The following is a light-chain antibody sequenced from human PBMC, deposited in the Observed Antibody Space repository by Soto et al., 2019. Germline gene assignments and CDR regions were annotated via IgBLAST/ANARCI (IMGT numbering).Light chain of an antibody. CDR2: QDS. V-gene: IGLV3-1*01. CDR1: KLGDKY. J-gene: IGLJ1*01. CDR3: QAWDSSTGPYV. Sequence: SYELTQPPSVSVSPGQTASITCSGDKLGDKYACWYQQKPGQSPVLVIYQDSKRPSGIPERFSGSNSGNTATLTISGTQAMDEADYYCQAWDSSTGPYVFGTGTKVTVL.